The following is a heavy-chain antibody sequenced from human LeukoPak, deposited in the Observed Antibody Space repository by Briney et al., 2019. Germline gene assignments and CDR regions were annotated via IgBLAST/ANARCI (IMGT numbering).Heavy chain of an antibody. D-gene: IGHD2-15*01. CDR2: IWYDGSNK. CDR1: GFTFSSYG. CDR3: ARDLLVAITAGDYYGMDV. V-gene: IGHV3-33*01. Sequence: GGSLRLSCTASGFTFSSYGMHWVRQAPGKGLEWVAVIWYDGSNKYYADSVKGRFTISRDNAKNSLYLQMNSLRAEDTAVYYCARDLLVAITAGDYYGMDVWGQGTTVTVSS. J-gene: IGHJ6*02.